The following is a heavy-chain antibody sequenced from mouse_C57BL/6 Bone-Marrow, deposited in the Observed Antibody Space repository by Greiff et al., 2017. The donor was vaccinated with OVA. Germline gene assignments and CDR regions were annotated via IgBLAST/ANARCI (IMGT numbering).Heavy chain of an antibody. D-gene: IGHD1-1*01. CDR1: GYSITSGYY. V-gene: IGHV3-6*01. Sequence: LQQSGPGLVKPSQSLSLTCSVTGYSITSGYYWNWIRQFPGNKLEWMGYISYDGSNNYNPSLKNRISITRDTSKNQFFLKLNSVTTEDTATYYCARDYNYGSSYYFDYWGQGTTLTVSS. CDR2: ISYDGSN. J-gene: IGHJ2*01. CDR3: ARDYNYGSSYYFDY.